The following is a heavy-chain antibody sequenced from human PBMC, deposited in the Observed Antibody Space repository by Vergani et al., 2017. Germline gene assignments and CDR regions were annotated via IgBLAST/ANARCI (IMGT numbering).Heavy chain of an antibody. CDR1: GFTFSNAW. J-gene: IGHJ5*02. Sequence: EVQLVESGGGLVKPGGSLRLSCAASGFTFSNAWMSWVRQAPGKGLEWVGRIKSKTDGGTTDYAAPVKGRFTISRDDSKNTLYLQMNSLKTEDTAVDYCTTGAITICGGWFDPWGQGTLVTVSS. CDR2: IKSKTDGGTT. D-gene: IGHD3-3*01. V-gene: IGHV3-15*01. CDR3: TTGAITICGGWFDP.